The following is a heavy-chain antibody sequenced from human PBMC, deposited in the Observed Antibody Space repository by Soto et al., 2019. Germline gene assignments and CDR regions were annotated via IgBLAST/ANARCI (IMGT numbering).Heavy chain of an antibody. V-gene: IGHV1-69*12. CDR2: IIPIFGTA. CDR3: ARESRSCSGGSCYFLPGLDY. CDR1: GGTFSSYA. J-gene: IGHJ4*02. Sequence: QVQLVQSGAEVKKPGSSVKVSCKASGGTFSSYAISWVRQAPGQGLEWMGGIIPIFGTANYAQKFQGRVTITADESTRTAYMELSSLRSEDTAVYYCARESRSCSGGSCYFLPGLDYWGQGTLVTVSS. D-gene: IGHD2-15*01.